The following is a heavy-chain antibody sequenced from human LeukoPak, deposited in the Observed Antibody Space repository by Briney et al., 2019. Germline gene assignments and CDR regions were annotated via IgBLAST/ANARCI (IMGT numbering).Heavy chain of an antibody. J-gene: IGHJ4*02. V-gene: IGHV3-23*01. Sequence: GGSLRLSCAASGFIFSNYAMTWVRQAPGRGLEWVSTIRDSGGITYYADSVKGRFTISRDNSKNTLYFQMNSLRAEDTAVYYCAKSPQSSSWPFDYWGQGSLVTVSS. CDR1: GFIFSNYA. D-gene: IGHD6-13*01. CDR2: IRDSGGIT. CDR3: AKSPQSSSWPFDY.